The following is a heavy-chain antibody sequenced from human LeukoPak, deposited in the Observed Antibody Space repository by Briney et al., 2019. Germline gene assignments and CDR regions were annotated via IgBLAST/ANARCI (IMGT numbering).Heavy chain of an antibody. CDR3: AMGREAGYYYGSGSYYY. D-gene: IGHD3-10*01. J-gene: IGHJ4*02. V-gene: IGHV3-30*03. CDR1: GFTFSSYG. CDR2: ISYDGSNK. Sequence: GGSLRLSCAASGFTFSSYGMHWVRQAPGKGLEWVAVISYDGSNKYYADSVKGRFTISRDNSKNTLYLQMNSLRAEDTAVYYCAMGREAGYYYGSGSYYYWGQGTLVTVSS.